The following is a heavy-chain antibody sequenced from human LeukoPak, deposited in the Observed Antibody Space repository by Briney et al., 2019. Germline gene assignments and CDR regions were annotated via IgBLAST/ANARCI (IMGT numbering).Heavy chain of an antibody. CDR3: ARDRSQTSNYYYYYMDV. J-gene: IGHJ6*03. D-gene: IGHD1-7*01. V-gene: IGHV1-18*01. CDR2: ISAYNGNT. CDR1: GYTITSYG. Sequence: GASVKVSCKASGYTITSYGISWVRQAPGQGLEWMGWISAYNGNTNYAQKFQGRVTMTTDTSTSTAYMELRSLRSEDTAMYYCARDRSQTSNYYYYYMDVWGKGTTVTVSS.